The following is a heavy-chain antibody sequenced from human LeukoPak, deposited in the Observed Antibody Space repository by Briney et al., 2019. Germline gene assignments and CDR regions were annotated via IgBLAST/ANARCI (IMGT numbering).Heavy chain of an antibody. D-gene: IGHD3-10*01. CDR1: GFTFSGFA. CDR3: AKDHPRGGFGEFSFDY. Sequence: GGSLRLSCAASGFTFSGFAMTWVRQAPGKGLEWVAVISYDGSNKYYADSVKGRFTISRDNSKNTLYLQMNSLRAEDTAVYYCAKDHPRGGFGEFSFDYWGQGTLVTVSS. V-gene: IGHV3-30*18. J-gene: IGHJ4*02. CDR2: ISYDGSNK.